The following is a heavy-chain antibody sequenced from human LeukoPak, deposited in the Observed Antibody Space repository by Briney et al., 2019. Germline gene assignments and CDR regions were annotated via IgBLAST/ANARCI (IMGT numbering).Heavy chain of an antibody. CDR1: GFTFSRHN. CDR3: ARYSGTYRDY. Sequence: GGSLRLSCAVSGFTFSRHNMNWVRQIPGKGLEWVSSITSGSSNIFHADSVKGRFTISRDNAKNSLYLQMNSLRREDTAVYYCARYSGTYRDYWGQGTLVTVSS. CDR2: ITSGSSNI. D-gene: IGHD1-26*01. J-gene: IGHJ4*02. V-gene: IGHV3-21*01.